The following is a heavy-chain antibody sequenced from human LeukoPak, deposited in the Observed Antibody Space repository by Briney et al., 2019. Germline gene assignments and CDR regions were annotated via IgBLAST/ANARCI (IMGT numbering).Heavy chain of an antibody. CDR2: IYYSGST. CDR1: GGSISSGGYY. V-gene: IGHV4-31*03. D-gene: IGHD5-24*01. CDR3: ARVRTRWLQFVGNWFDP. J-gene: IGHJ5*02. Sequence: PSETLSLTCTVSGGSISSGGYYWSWIRQHPGEGLEWIGYIYYSGSTYYNPSLKSRVTISVDTSKNQFSLKLSSVTAADTAVYYCARVRTRWLQFVGNWFDPWGQGTLVTVSS.